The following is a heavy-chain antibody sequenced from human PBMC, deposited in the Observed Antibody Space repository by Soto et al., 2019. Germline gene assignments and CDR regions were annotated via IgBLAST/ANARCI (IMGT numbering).Heavy chain of an antibody. Sequence: PGGSLRLSCAASGFTFSSYWMFWVRQAPGKGLVWVSFISTDGSSRYYADSVKGRFTISRDNDKNTLYLEMNSLRAEDTAVYYCARHGVGGNGVDVWGQGTTVTVSS. CDR1: GFTFSSYW. CDR3: ARHGVGGNGVDV. J-gene: IGHJ6*02. D-gene: IGHD1-26*01. CDR2: ISTDGSSR. V-gene: IGHV3-74*01.